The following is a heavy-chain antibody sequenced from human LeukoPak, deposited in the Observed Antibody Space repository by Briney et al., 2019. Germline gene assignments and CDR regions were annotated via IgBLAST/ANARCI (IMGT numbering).Heavy chain of an antibody. D-gene: IGHD3-10*01. CDR3: ALWSGEFYYFDY. Sequence: GASVKVSCKASGGTFSSYAISWVRQAPGQGLEWMGRIIPIFGTANYAQKFQGRVTITTDESTSTAYMELSSLRSEDTAVYYCALWSGEFYYFDYWGQGTLVTVSS. V-gene: IGHV1-69*05. CDR2: IIPIFGTA. CDR1: GGTFSSYA. J-gene: IGHJ4*02.